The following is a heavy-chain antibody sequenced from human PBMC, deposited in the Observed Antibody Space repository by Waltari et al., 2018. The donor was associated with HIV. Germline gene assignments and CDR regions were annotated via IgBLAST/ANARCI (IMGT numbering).Heavy chain of an antibody. CDR3: AKAFYEDTAYYYDF. D-gene: IGHD3-22*01. V-gene: IGHV3-23*01. Sequence: EVQLMESGGGLVQPGGSRRLSCAASGFAFVSYAITWVRQSPERGLEWVAAIDGSGTKSFYADSVKGRFTLSRDNSKNTVFLQMNSLRAADTAIYYWAKAFYEDTAYYYDFWGRGTRVTVSS. J-gene: IGHJ4*02. CDR1: GFAFVSYA. CDR2: IDGSGTKS.